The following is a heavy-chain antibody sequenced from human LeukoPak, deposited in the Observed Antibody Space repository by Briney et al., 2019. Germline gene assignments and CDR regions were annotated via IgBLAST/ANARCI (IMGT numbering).Heavy chain of an antibody. CDR3: ARQRVGATVEFDY. Sequence: SETLSLTCTVSGGSISSYYWSWIRQPPGNGLEWIGYIYYSGSTNYNPSLKSRVTISVDTSKNQFSLKLSSVTAADTAVYYCARQRVGATVEFDYWGQGTLVTVSS. CDR2: IYYSGST. D-gene: IGHD1-26*01. J-gene: IGHJ4*02. V-gene: IGHV4-59*08. CDR1: GGSISSYY.